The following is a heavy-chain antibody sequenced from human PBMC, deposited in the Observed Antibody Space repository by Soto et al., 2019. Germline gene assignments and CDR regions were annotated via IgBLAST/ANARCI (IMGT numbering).Heavy chain of an antibody. CDR3: AKGPGDRAVAGIEVNRKRKAIYYFDY. CDR2: ISGSGGST. D-gene: IGHD6-19*01. J-gene: IGHJ4*02. CDR1: GFTFSSYA. V-gene: IGHV3-23*01. Sequence: GGSLRLSCAASGFTFSSYAMSWVRQAPGKGLEWVSAISGSGGSTYYADSVKGRFTISRDNSKNTLYLQMNSLRAEDTAVYYCAKGPGDRAVAGIEVNRKRKAIYYFDYWGQGTLVTVSS.